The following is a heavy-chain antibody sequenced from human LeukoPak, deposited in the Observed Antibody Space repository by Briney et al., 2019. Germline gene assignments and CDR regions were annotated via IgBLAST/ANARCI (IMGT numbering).Heavy chain of an antibody. CDR2: IHSDDVK. D-gene: IGHD1-26*01. CDR3: IQRYATSQGPVS. J-gene: IGHJ5*02. V-gene: IGHV2-5*02. Sequence: SGPTLLNPPVTLTLTCSLPGFSRSTSGMSVGWIRQPPGKALEWLALIHSDDVKEYSPSMKNRLTITRDTSKNQVALTMTNVDPVDTATNYCIQRYATSQGPVSWGPGTLVTVSS. CDR1: GFSRSTSGMS.